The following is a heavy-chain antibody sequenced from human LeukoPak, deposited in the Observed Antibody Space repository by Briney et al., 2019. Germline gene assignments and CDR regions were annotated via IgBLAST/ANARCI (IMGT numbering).Heavy chain of an antibody. D-gene: IGHD3-10*01. CDR1: GFTFTTYW. CDR3: ARDSVDCRGCAFDL. Sequence: GGSLRLSCAASGFTFTTYWMSWVRQAPGKGLEWGANIKQDGSEKYYVDSVKGRFTISRDNAKKSLYLQMDSLRGEDTALYYCARDSVDCRGCAFDLWGQGTMVTVSS. J-gene: IGHJ3*01. V-gene: IGHV3-7*01. CDR2: IKQDGSEK.